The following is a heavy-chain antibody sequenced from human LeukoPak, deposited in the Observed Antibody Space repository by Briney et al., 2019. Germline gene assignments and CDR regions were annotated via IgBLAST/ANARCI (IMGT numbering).Heavy chain of an antibody. CDR2: IIPIFGTA. CDR1: GGTFSSYA. Sequence: ASVKVSCKASGGTFSSYAISWVRQAPGQGLEWMGGIIPIFGTANYAQKFQGRVTITTDTSTSTAYMELRSLRSDDTAVYYCARNRLLRREGSWFDPWGQGTLVTVSS. V-gene: IGHV1-69*05. J-gene: IGHJ5*02. D-gene: IGHD2-21*02. CDR3: ARNRLLRREGSWFDP.